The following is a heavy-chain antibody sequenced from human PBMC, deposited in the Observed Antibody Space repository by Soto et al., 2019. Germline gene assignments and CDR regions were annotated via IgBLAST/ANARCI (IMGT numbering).Heavy chain of an antibody. CDR2: INAGNGNT. CDR3: ARGFVVVPAGYYYYGMDV. D-gene: IGHD2-2*01. CDR1: GYTFTSYA. Sequence: ASVKVSCKASGYTFTSYAMHWVRQAPGQRLEWMGWINAGNGNTKYSQKFQGRVTITRDTSTSTAYMELSSLRSDDTAVYYCARGFVVVPAGYYYYGMDVWGQGTTVTVSS. J-gene: IGHJ6*02. V-gene: IGHV1-3*01.